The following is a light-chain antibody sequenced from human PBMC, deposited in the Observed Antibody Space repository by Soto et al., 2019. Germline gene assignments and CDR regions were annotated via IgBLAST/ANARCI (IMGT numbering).Light chain of an antibody. V-gene: IGLV1-44*01. Sequence: QSVLTQPPSASGTPGQRVIISCSGSNSNIGTNHVNWYQQLPGTAPKLLIYGNNQRPSGVPDRFSGSRSGTSASLAISGLQSEDEADYYCVAWDDSLNGHVVFGGGTKLTVL. CDR1: NSNIGTNH. J-gene: IGLJ2*01. CDR3: VAWDDSLNGHVV. CDR2: GNN.